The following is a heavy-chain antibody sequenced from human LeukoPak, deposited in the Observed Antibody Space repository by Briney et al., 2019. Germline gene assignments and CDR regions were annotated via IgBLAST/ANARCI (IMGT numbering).Heavy chain of an antibody. J-gene: IGHJ4*02. D-gene: IGHD2-2*01. V-gene: IGHV1-18*01. CDR2: ISAYSGNT. CDR3: ARGRIPYQLPSFDY. CDR1: GYTFTSYG. Sequence: ASVKVSCKASGYTFTSYGINWVRQAPGQGLEWMGWISAYSGNTIYAQNLQGRVTMTTDTSTSTAYMELRSLRSGDTAMYYCARGRIPYQLPSFDYWGQGTLVTVSS.